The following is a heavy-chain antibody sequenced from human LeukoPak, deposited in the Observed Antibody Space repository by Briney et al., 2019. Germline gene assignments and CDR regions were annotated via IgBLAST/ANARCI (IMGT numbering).Heavy chain of an antibody. V-gene: IGHV1-69*04. J-gene: IGHJ6*02. CDR1: GGTFSSYA. Sequence: GASVKVSCKASGGTFSSYAISWVRQAPGQGLEWMGRIIPILGIANYAQKFQGRVTITADKSTSTAYMELSSLRSEDTAVYYCARRTLRYFSYYYGMDVWGQGTTVTVSS. CDR3: ARRTLRYFSYYYGMDV. CDR2: IIPILGIA. D-gene: IGHD3-9*01.